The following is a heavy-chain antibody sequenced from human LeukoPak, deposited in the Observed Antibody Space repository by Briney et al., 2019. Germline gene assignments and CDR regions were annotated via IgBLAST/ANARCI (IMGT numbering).Heavy chain of an antibody. Sequence: GGSLRLSCAASGFTFSSYWMMWVRQAPGKGLEWVANIKQDGSEKYYVDSVKGRFTISRDNAQNSLYLQMNSLRAEDTAVYYCARDLGPYDFWSGYFGYWGQGTRVTVSS. J-gene: IGHJ4*02. D-gene: IGHD3-3*01. CDR1: GFTFSSYW. CDR3: ARDLGPYDFWSGYFGY. V-gene: IGHV3-7*01. CDR2: IKQDGSEK.